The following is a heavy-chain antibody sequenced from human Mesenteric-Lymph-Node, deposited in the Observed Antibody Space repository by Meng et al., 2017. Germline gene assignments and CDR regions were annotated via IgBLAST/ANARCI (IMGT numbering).Heavy chain of an antibody. D-gene: IGHD3-22*01. CDR2: IYYSGST. CDR3: ARGYYDSSGYGYWYFDL. Sequence: QVALRELGPGRLKPSQTLSLTCTVSGGSISSGDYYWSWIRQPPGKGLEWIGYIYYSGSTYYNPSLKSRVTISVDTSKNQFSLKLSSVTAADTAVYYCARGYYDSSGYGYWYFDLWGRGTLVTVSS. V-gene: IGHV4-30-4*01. CDR1: GGSISSGDYY. J-gene: IGHJ2*01.